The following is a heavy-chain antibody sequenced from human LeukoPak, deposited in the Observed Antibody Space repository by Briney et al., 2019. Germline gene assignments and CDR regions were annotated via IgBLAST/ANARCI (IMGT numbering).Heavy chain of an antibody. V-gene: IGHV4-38-2*02. CDR1: GYSISSGYY. CDR2: IYHIGST. J-gene: IGHJ6*03. CDR3: ARDGFDIYGSGSSVNMDV. Sequence: SETLSLTCTVSGYSISSGYYWGWIRQPPGKGLEWIGSIYHIGSTYYNPSLKRRGTISVDTSKNKFSLKLSFVTAADTAVYYCARDGFDIYGSGSSVNMDVWGKGTTVTVSS. D-gene: IGHD3-10*01.